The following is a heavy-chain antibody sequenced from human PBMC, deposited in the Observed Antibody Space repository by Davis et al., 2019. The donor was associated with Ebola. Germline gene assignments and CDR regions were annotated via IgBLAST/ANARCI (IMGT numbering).Heavy chain of an antibody. J-gene: IGHJ5*02. V-gene: IGHV4-39*07. Sequence: PSETLSLTCTVSGASISRSDHYWGWIRQPPGKGLEWIATIYYSGSTYFNPSLKSRVTTSIDTSKNQFSLKLKSVTAADTAVYFCVTNSSSSPWFDPWGQGTLVAVSS. CDR3: VTNSSSSPWFDP. CDR2: IYYSGST. CDR1: GASISRSDHY. D-gene: IGHD6-6*01.